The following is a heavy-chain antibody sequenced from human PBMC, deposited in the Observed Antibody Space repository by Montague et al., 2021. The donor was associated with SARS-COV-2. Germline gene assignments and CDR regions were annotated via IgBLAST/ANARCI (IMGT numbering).Heavy chain of an antibody. J-gene: IGHJ3*02. CDR3: AKAYYGDYLIDAFDI. V-gene: IGHV3-33*06. D-gene: IGHD4-17*01. Sequence: SLRLSCAASGFTFSSYGMHWVRQAPGKELEWVAVIWYDGSNKYYADSVKGRFTISRDNSKNTLYLQMNSLRAEDTAVYYCAKAYYGDYLIDAFDIWGQGTMVTVSS. CDR2: IWYDGSNK. CDR1: GFTFSSYG.